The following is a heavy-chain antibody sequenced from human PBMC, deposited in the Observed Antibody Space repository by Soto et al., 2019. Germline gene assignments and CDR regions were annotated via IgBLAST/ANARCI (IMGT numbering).Heavy chain of an antibody. D-gene: IGHD6-13*01. V-gene: IGHV1-18*01. CDR2: ISAYNGNT. CDR3: ARATYSSSWYKFYYYYGMDV. CDR1: WSTFTSYG. Sequence: GASVPVSCKASWSTFTSYGISWVRQAPGQGLEWMGWISAYNGNTNYAQKLQGRVTMTTDTSTSTAYMELRSLRSDDTAVYYCARATYSSSWYKFYYYYGMDVWGQGTTVTVSS. J-gene: IGHJ6*02.